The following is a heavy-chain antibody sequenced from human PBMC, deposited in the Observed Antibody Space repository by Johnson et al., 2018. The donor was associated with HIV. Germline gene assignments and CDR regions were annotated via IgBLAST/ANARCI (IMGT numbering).Heavy chain of an antibody. D-gene: IGHD4-11*01. CDR2: IRYDGSNK. Sequence: QVQLVESGGGVVQPGGSLRLSCAASGFTFSSYGMHWVRQAPGKGLEWVAFIRYDGSNKYYADSVKGRFTISRDNSKNTLYLQMNSLRAEDTAVYYCARNEYSNYGGRDAFDIWGQGTMVTVSS. CDR3: ARNEYSNYGGRDAFDI. V-gene: IGHV3-30*02. CDR1: GFTFSSYG. J-gene: IGHJ3*02.